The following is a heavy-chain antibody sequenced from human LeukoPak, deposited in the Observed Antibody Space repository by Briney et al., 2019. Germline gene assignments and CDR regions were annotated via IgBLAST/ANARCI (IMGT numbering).Heavy chain of an antibody. J-gene: IGHJ6*02. D-gene: IGHD2-2*01. CDR2: ISYDGSNK. V-gene: IGHV3-30*18. CDR3: AKEYRVVPAAIKGGYYYGMDV. CDR1: GFTFSSYG. Sequence: PGGSLRLSCAASGFTFSSYGMHWVCQAPGKGLEWVAVISYDGSNKYYADSVKGRFTISRDNSKNTLYLQMNSLRAEDTAVYYCAKEYRVVPAAIKGGYYYGMDVWGQGTTVTVSS.